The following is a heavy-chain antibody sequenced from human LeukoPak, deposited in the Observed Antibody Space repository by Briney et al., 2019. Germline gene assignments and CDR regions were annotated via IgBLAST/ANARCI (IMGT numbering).Heavy chain of an antibody. CDR2: ISGSGGGT. CDR1: GFTFSSYA. Sequence: GGSLRLSCEASGFTFSSYAMSWVRQAPGKGLEWVSAISGSGGGTYYADSVKGRFTISRDNSKNTLYLQMNSLRAEDTAVYYCAKGISWYSSGWYYFDYWGQGTLVTVSS. V-gene: IGHV3-23*01. J-gene: IGHJ4*02. CDR3: AKGISWYSSGWYYFDY. D-gene: IGHD6-19*01.